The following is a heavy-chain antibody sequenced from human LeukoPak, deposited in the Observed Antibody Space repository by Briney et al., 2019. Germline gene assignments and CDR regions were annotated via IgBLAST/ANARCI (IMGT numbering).Heavy chain of an antibody. CDR3: ARDSSGWYYFDY. J-gene: IGHJ4*02. D-gene: IGHD6-19*01. V-gene: IGHV3-21*01. CDR2: ISSSSSYI. CDR1: GFTFSSYS. Sequence: GGSLRLSCAASGFTFSSYSMNWVRQAPGKGLEWVSSISSSSSYIYYADSVKGRFTISRDNAKNSLYLQMNSLRAEDTVVYYCARDSSGWYYFDYWGQGTLVTVSS.